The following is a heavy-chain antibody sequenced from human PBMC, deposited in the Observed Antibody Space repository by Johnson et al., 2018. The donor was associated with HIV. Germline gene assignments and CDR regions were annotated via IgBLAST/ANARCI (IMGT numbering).Heavy chain of an antibody. Sequence: VQLVESGGGLVQPGGSLRLSCSASGFTFSNYWMAWVRQAPGKGLEWVANIKQDGSEKHYLDSVKGRFTISRDNAKNSLYLQMNTLRAEDTAVYYCARDATYRKYALTSFDIWGQGAMVTVSS. D-gene: IGHD1-14*01. CDR3: ARDATYRKYALTSFDI. J-gene: IGHJ3*02. CDR1: GFTFSNYW. V-gene: IGHV3-7*05. CDR2: IKQDGSEK.